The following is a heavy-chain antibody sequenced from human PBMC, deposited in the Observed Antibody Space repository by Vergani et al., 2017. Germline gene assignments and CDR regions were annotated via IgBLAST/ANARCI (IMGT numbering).Heavy chain of an antibody. Sequence: QVQLVQSGAEVKKPGASVKVSCKASGYTFTSYYMHWVRQAPGQGLEWMGIINPSGGSTSYAQKFQGRVTMTRDTSTSTVYMELSSLRSEDTAVYYCARASSIITMIVVVPLFYGMDVWGQWTTVTVSS. CDR2: INPSGGST. J-gene: IGHJ6*02. D-gene: IGHD3-22*01. CDR1: GYTFTSYY. V-gene: IGHV1-46*03. CDR3: ARASSIITMIVVVPLFYGMDV.